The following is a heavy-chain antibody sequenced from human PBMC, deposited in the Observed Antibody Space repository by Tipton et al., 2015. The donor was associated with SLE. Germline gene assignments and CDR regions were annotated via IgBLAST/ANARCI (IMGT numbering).Heavy chain of an antibody. Sequence: LSLTCTVSGGSLSSYYWSWIRKPAGKGLEWIGRNYASGSPEYNPSLKSRVTISVDTSKNEFSLKLSSVTTAETGVYFCWGYYNYVMVCWGQGTTVTV. CDR1: GGSLSSYY. J-gene: IGHJ6*02. D-gene: IGHD5-24*01. CDR3: WGYYNYVMVC. CDR2: NYASGSP. V-gene: IGHV4-4*07.